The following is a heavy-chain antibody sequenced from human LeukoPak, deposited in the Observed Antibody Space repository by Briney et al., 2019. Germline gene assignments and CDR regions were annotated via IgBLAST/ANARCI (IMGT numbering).Heavy chain of an antibody. Sequence: SETLSLTCTVSGGSITTYYWGWIRQPPGKGLEWIGYFYYSGSTTYNPSLESRVTISEDTSKNQFSLKLSSVTAADTAVYYCASYGSGSYYPPNFLDYWGQGTPVTVSS. CDR2: FYYSGST. CDR3: ASYGSGSYYPPNFLDY. J-gene: IGHJ4*02. CDR1: GGSITTYY. V-gene: IGHV4-59*08. D-gene: IGHD3-10*01.